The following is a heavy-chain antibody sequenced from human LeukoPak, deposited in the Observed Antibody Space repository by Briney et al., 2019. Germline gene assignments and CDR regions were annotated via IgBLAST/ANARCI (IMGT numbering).Heavy chain of an antibody. Sequence: SETLSLTCAVSGGSISSSNWWSWVRQPPGKGLEWIGEIYHSGSTNYNPSLKSRVTISVDKSKNQFSLKLSSVTAADTAVYYCAYSTGGSGSYFHYWGQGTLVTVSS. J-gene: IGHJ4*02. CDR1: GGSISSSNW. CDR3: AYSTGGSGSYFHY. D-gene: IGHD3-10*01. CDR2: IYHSGST. V-gene: IGHV4-4*02.